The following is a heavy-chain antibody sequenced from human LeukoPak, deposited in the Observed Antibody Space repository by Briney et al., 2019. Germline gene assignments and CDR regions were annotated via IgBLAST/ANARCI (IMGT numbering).Heavy chain of an antibody. Sequence: LRLSCAASGFTFSDYYMSWIRQAPGKGLEWIGYIYYSGSTYYNPSLKSRVTISVDTSKSQFSLKLSSVTAADTAVYYCAREMGALDYWGQGTLVTVSS. CDR1: GFTFSDYY. V-gene: IGHV4-31*02. CDR2: IYYSGST. D-gene: IGHD1-26*01. J-gene: IGHJ4*02. CDR3: AREMGALDY.